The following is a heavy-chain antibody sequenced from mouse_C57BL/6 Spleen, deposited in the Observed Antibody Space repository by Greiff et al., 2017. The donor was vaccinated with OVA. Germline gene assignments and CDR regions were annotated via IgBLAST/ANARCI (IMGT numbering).Heavy chain of an antibody. CDR1: GYTFTSYW. CDR3: ARGRWDWYFDV. Sequence: QVHVKQPGAELVKPGASVKLSCKASGYTFTSYWMHWVKQRPGQGLEWIGMIHPSSGSTNYNEKFKSKATLTVDKSSSTAYMQLSSLTSEDSAVYYCARGRWDWYFDVWGTGTTVTVSS. D-gene: IGHD4-1*01. V-gene: IGHV1-64*01. J-gene: IGHJ1*03. CDR2: IHPSSGST.